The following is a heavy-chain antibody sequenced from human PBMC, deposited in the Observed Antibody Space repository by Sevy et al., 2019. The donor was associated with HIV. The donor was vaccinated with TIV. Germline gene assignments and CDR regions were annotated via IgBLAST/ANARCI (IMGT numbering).Heavy chain of an antibody. V-gene: IGHV3-7*04. D-gene: IGHD6-13*01. Sequence: GGSLRLSCAASGFTFTNYWMTWVRQAPGEGLEWVANINQDGSTKYYVGSVKGRFTISRDNAKNSMYLQMNSLRAEDTAVYYCARAIAAADSSWGQGTLVTVSS. CDR3: ARAIAAADSS. CDR1: GFTFTNYW. J-gene: IGHJ5*02. CDR2: INQDGSTK.